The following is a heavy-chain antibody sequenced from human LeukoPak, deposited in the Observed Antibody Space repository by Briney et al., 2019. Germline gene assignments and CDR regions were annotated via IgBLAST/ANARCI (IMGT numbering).Heavy chain of an antibody. Sequence: GGSLRHSCAASGFTFSSHWMNWVRQAPGRGLEWVASVKRDGSKEYYVDSVKGRFTISRDNAKNSLTLQMNSLTAEDTAVYYCARETMVRGVLTGYYFDYWGQGTLVTVSS. CDR2: VKRDGSKE. D-gene: IGHD3-10*01. CDR3: ARETMVRGVLTGYYFDY. V-gene: IGHV3-7*03. J-gene: IGHJ4*02. CDR1: GFTFSSHW.